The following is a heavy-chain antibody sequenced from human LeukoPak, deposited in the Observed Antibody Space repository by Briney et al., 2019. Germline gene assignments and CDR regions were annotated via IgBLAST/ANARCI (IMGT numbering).Heavy chain of an antibody. CDR1: GYSISSGYY. D-gene: IGHD3-22*01. Sequence: SETLPLTCAVSGYSISSGYYWGWIRQPPGKGLEWIGSINHSGSTNYNPSLKSRVTISVDTSKNQFSLKLSSVTAADTAVYYCARGSGYFLVDWGQGTLVTVSS. V-gene: IGHV4-38-2*01. CDR3: ARGSGYFLVD. CDR2: INHSGST. J-gene: IGHJ4*02.